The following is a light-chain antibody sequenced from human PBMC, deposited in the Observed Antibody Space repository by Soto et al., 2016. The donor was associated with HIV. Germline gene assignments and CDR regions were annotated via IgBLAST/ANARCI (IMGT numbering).Light chain of an antibody. CDR2: DDK. CDR1: NIGSKT. J-gene: IGLJ2*01. CDR3: QVWDSSSDHVV. V-gene: IGLV3-21*03. Sequence: SYVLIQPPSVSVAPGKTAEINCGGNNIGSKTVQWYQQKPGQAPVVVVYDDKDRPPGIPERFSGFNSGNTATLTINRVEAGDEADYYCQVWDSSSDHVVFGGGTKLTVL.